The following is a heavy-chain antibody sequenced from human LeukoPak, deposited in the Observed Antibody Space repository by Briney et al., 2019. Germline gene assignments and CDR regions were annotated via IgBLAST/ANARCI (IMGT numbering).Heavy chain of an antibody. V-gene: IGHV4-59*08. CDR2: ISDIGSI. CDR3: AGHHPHNTVDF. D-gene: IGHD2-8*02. J-gene: IGHJ4*02. CDR1: GGSISSYY. Sequence: TSETLSLTCTVSGGSISSYYWSWIRQPPGKGLEWIAYISDIGSINYNPSLKSRVTISLETSKNQFSLKLSSVTAADTAVYYCAGHHPHNTVDFWGQGTLVTVSS.